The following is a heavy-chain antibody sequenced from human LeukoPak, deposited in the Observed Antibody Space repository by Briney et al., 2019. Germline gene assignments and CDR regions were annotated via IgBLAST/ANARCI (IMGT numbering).Heavy chain of an antibody. CDR3: ARRWNYGRNYYLDV. CDR2: INDGGTI. V-gene: IGHV4-34*01. Sequence: SETLSLTCAVYGGSFSHYYWSWIRQSPRMGLEWIAEINDGGTINYNPSLMSRVTISLDKSKNQFSLKLSSATAADTAVNYCARRWNYGRNYYLDVWGKGATVSVSS. J-gene: IGHJ6*03. D-gene: IGHD1-7*01. CDR1: GGSFSHYY.